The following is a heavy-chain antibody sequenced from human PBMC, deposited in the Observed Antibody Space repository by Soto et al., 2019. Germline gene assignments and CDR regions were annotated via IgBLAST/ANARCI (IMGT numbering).Heavy chain of an antibody. J-gene: IGHJ5*02. D-gene: IGHD6-19*01. V-gene: IGHV1-46*01. CDR3: ARIPGIAVSGTS. CDR2: INPNGSGT. CDR1: GYTFTSYY. Sequence: QEQLVQSGPEVKKPGASVKVYCTASGYTFTSYYIHWVRQAPGQGLEWVGIINPNGSGTSYAQKFQDRFTVTSDTSTSTVYMDLSSLGSEDTAVYYCARIPGIAVSGTSWGQGTLVTVSS.